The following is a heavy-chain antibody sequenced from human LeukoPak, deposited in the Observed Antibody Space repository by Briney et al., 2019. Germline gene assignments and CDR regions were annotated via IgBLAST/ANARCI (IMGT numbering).Heavy chain of an antibody. D-gene: IGHD4-17*01. CDR2: IWYGGSNK. CDR3: AKSRRFYGDYPYDAFDI. V-gene: IGHV3-30*18. Sequence: PGRSLRLSCAASGFTFSSYGMHWVRQAPGKGLEWEAVIWYGGSNKYYADSVKGRFTISRDNSKNTLYLQMNSLRAEDTAVYYCAKSRRFYGDYPYDAFDIWGQGTMVTVSS. J-gene: IGHJ3*02. CDR1: GFTFSSYG.